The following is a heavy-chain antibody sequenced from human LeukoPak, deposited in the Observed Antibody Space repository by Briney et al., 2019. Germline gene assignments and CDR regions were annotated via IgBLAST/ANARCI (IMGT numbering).Heavy chain of an antibody. J-gene: IGHJ5*02. D-gene: IGHD1-26*01. CDR3: AKGLRGNYDH. CDR1: GFTFNNYA. Sequence: GVSLRLSCAASGFTFNNYAMAWVRQAPEQGLEWVSSITHNGFNTYYADSVKGRFTISRDNSKNTLYLQMNSLRAEDTALYYCAKGLRGNYDHWGQGTLVTVSS. V-gene: IGHV3-23*01. CDR2: ITHNGFNT.